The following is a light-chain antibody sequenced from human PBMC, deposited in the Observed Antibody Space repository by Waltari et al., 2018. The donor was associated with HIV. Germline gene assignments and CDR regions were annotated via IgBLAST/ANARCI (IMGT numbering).Light chain of an antibody. CDR2: LGT. CDR3: MQSLQSPWT. CDR1: HNLLHSNGNNY. J-gene: IGKJ1*01. Sequence: IVLTQSPVSLPVPPGEPASISCRSSHNLLHSNGNNYLEWYVHRPGQSPQRRIYLGTGGASGVPDRLSGRGSGTDVTLRLSRVAAEDVGVYYCMQSLQSPWTFGQGTQVEI. V-gene: IGKV2-28*01.